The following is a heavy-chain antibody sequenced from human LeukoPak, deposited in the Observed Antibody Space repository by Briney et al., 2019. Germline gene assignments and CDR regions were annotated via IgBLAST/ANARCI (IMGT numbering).Heavy chain of an antibody. CDR1: GGAISSGDYY. CDR3: ARLPYPYDSSGYYSPFDY. D-gene: IGHD3-22*01. CDR2: IYYSGST. Sequence: SQTLSLTCTVSGGAISSGDYYWSWIRQPPGKGLEWIGSIYYSGSTYYNPSLKSRVTISVDTSKNQFSLKLSSVTAADTAVYYCARLPYPYDSSGYYSPFDYWGQGTLVTVSS. V-gene: IGHV4-39*01. J-gene: IGHJ4*02.